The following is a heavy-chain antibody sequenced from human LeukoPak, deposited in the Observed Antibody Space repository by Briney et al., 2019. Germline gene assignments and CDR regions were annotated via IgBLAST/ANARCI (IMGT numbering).Heavy chain of an antibody. D-gene: IGHD6-13*01. CDR2: IWYDGNNK. Sequence: PGTSLRLSCAASGFTLTGYGMHWVRQAPGKGLEWVAVIWYDGNNKYYEDSVKGQFTISRDTSKNTLYLQMNSLRGDDTATYYCARDGLASIGLDMWGQGTVVTVSS. CDR3: ARDGLASIGLDM. V-gene: IGHV3-33*01. J-gene: IGHJ3*02. CDR1: GFTLTGYG.